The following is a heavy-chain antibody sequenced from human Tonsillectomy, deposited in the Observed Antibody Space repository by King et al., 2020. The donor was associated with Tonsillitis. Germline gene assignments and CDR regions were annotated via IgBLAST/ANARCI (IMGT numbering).Heavy chain of an antibody. J-gene: IGHJ4*02. CDR3: ARYVSGHFDY. Sequence: QLQLQESGPGVVKPSETLSLTCTVSGGSISSSDPYWAWIRQPPGKGLEWIGYMYRSGSIFYNPSLKSRITISGGTSENRFSLKLSSLIAADTAVYFCARYVSGHFDYWGQGALVTVSS. V-gene: IGHV4-39*01. D-gene: IGHD1-26*01. CDR2: MYRSGSI. CDR1: GGSISSSDPY.